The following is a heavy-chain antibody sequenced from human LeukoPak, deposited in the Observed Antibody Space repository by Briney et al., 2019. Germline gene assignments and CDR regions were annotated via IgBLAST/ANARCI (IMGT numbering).Heavy chain of an antibody. CDR3: ARGPGELELPAFDI. CDR2: IYYSGRT. Sequence: SETLSLTCTVSGGSISSGGHYWSWIRQHPGKGLEWIGYIYYSGRTHYNLSLKSRVTISVDTSKNQFSLKLSSVTAAHPAVYYCARGPGELELPAFDIWGQGTMVAVSS. CDR1: GGSISSGGHY. J-gene: IGHJ3*02. D-gene: IGHD1-7*01. V-gene: IGHV4-31*03.